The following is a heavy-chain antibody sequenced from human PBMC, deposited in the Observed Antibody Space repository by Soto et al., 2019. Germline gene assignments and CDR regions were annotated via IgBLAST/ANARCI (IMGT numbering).Heavy chain of an antibody. D-gene: IGHD6-19*01. V-gene: IGHV3-53*01. J-gene: IGHJ4*02. Sequence: GGSLRLSCAASGFTVSSNYMSWGRQAPGKGLEWVSVIYSGGSTYYADSVKGRFTISRDNSKNTLYLQMNSLRAEDTAVYYCARESSSGWSEFDYWGQGTLVTVSS. CDR2: IYSGGST. CDR1: GFTVSSNY. CDR3: ARESSSGWSEFDY.